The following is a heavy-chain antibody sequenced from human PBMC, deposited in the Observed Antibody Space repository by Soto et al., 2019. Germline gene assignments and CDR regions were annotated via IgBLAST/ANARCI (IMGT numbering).Heavy chain of an antibody. CDR1: GFTFGDSA. CDR3: TRVDRYWIPDY. V-gene: IGHV3-49*04. Sequence: EVQLVESGGGLVQPGRSPRLSCTASGFTFGDSAMGWVRQAPGRGLEWLGFIRSKTYGGTTEYAASVRGRFTISRDDSKSFAYLQMNSLKAEDTAIFYCTRVDRYWIPDYWGQGTLVTVSS. CDR2: IRSKTYGGTT. J-gene: IGHJ4*02. D-gene: IGHD2-8*02.